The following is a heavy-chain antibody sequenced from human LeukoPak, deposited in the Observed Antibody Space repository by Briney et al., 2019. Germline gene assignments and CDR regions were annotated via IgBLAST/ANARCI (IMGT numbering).Heavy chain of an antibody. CDR2: INHSGST. V-gene: IGHV4-34*01. CDR3: ARGIRFPNMDV. D-gene: IGHD3-3*01. CDR1: GRSFSGYY. J-gene: IGHJ6*03. Sequence: PSETLSLTCAVYGRSFSGYYWSWIRQPPGKGLEWIGEINHSGSTNYNPSLKSRVTISVDTSKNQFSLKLSSATAADTAVYYCARGIRFPNMDVWGKGTTVTVSS.